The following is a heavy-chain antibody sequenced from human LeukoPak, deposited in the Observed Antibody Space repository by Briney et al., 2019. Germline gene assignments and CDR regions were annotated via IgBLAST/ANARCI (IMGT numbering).Heavy chain of an antibody. CDR1: GGSFSGYY. CDR2: INHSGST. V-gene: IGHV4-34*01. D-gene: IGHD5-18*01. Sequence: SETLSLTCAVYGGSFSGYYWSWIRQPPGKGLEWIGEINHSGSTNYNPSLKSRVTISVDTSKNYFSLKLSSVTAADTAVYYCARFGGYSYGYVPGFDHWGQGTLVTVSS. J-gene: IGHJ4*02. CDR3: ARFGGYSYGYVPGFDH.